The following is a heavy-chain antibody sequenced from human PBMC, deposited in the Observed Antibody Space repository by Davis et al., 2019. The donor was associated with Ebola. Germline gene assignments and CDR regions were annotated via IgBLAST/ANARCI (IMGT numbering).Heavy chain of an antibody. CDR2: INAGNGNT. D-gene: IGHD6-6*01. Sequence: AASVKVSCKASGYTFTSYAMHWVRQAPGQRLEWMGWINAGNGNTKYSQKFQGRVTITRDTSASTAYMELSSLRSEDTAVYYCARDPPQLGHDAFDIWGQGTMVTVSS. CDR3: ARDPPQLGHDAFDI. J-gene: IGHJ3*02. CDR1: GYTFTSYA. V-gene: IGHV1-3*01.